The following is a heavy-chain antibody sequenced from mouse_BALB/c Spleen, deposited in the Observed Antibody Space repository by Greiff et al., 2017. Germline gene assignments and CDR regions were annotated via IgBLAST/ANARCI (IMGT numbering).Heavy chain of an antibody. D-gene: IGHD2-2*01. CDR3: ARDRGYDGGAWFAY. CDR2: ISYDGSN. V-gene: IGHV3-6*02. J-gene: IGHJ3*01. CDR1: GYSITSGYY. Sequence: EVKLQESGPGLVKPSQSLSLTCSVTGYSITSGYYWNWIRQFPGNKLEWMGYISYDGSNNYNPSLKNRISITRDTSKNQFFLKLNSVTTEDTATYYCARDRGYDGGAWFAYWGQGTLVTVSA.